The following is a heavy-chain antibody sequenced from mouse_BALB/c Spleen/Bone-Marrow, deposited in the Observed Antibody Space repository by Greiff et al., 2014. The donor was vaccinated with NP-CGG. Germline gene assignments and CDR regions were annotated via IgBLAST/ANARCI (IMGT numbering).Heavy chain of an antibody. CDR1: GFNFNDSY. Sequence: EVQLQQSGAELVKPGASVKLSCKASGFNFNDSYMHWVKQRPEQGLEWIGMIDPANGNTKYDPKFQGKATLTVDTSSNTAYMQLSSLPSDDTAVDYCAGYWYGWYFDDWGAGTTVTVSS. CDR2: IDPANGNT. CDR3: AGYWYGWYFDD. V-gene: IGHV14-3*02. D-gene: IGHD2-14*01. J-gene: IGHJ1*01.